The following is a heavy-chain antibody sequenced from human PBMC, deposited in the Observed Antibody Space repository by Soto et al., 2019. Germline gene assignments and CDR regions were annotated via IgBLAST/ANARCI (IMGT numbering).Heavy chain of an antibody. J-gene: IGHJ4*02. V-gene: IGHV4-59*01. D-gene: IGHD2-2*01. CDR3: ARDQPMPDY. Sequence: SLTCTVSGGSISSYYWSWIRQPPGKGLEWIGYIYYSGSTNYNPSLKSRVTISVDTSKNQFSLKLSSVTAADTAVYYCARDQPMPDYWGQGTLVTVSS. CDR2: IYYSGST. CDR1: GGSISSYY.